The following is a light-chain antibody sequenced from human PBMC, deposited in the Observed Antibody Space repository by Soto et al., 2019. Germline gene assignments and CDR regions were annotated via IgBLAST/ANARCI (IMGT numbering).Light chain of an antibody. CDR1: QDISNY. CDR3: QQYDNRPLT. J-gene: IGKJ4*01. Sequence: DIQLTQSPSPLSASVGDRVTITCQASQDISNYLNWYQQKPGKAPKLLIYDASNLETGVPSRFSGSGSGTDFTFTISSLQPEDIATYYCQQYDNRPLTFGGGTKVDIK. CDR2: DAS. V-gene: IGKV1-33*01.